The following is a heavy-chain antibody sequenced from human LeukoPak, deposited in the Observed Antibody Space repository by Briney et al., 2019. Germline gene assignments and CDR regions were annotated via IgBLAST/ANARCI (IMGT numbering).Heavy chain of an antibody. CDR3: ARGSSSWYPNTYYFDY. D-gene: IGHD6-13*01. CDR2: ISAYNGNT. J-gene: IGHJ4*02. CDR1: GYTFNSYG. Sequence: ASVTVSCTASGYTFNSYGISWVRQAPGQGLEWMGWISAYNGNTNYAQKLQGRVTMTTDTSTSTAYMELRSLRSDDTAVYYCARGSSSWYPNTYYFDYWGQGTLVTVSS. V-gene: IGHV1-18*01.